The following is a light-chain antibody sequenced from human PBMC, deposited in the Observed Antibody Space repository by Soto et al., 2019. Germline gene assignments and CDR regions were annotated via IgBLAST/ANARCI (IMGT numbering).Light chain of an antibody. CDR2: DAS. Sequence: EIVLTQSPATLSLSPGERATLSCRASKSVSSYLAWYQQKPGQAPRLLIYDASNRATGIPARFSGSGSGTDFTLTISSLEPDDFAVYYCQQRSNWPPITFGQGTKVEIK. J-gene: IGKJ1*01. V-gene: IGKV3-11*01. CDR3: QQRSNWPPIT. CDR1: KSVSSY.